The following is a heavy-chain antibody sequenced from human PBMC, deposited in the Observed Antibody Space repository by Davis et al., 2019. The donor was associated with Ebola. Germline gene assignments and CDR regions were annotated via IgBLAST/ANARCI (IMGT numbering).Heavy chain of an antibody. V-gene: IGHV3-43*01. CDR2: ISWDGGST. CDR3: AKDRIVGQYGMDV. J-gene: IGHJ6*02. Sequence: GESLKISCAASGFTFDDYTMHWVRQAPGKGLEWVSLISWDGGSTYYADSVKGRFTISRDNSKNSLYLQMNSLRTEDTALYYCAKDRIVGQYGMDVWGQGTTVTVSS. CDR1: GFTFDDYT. D-gene: IGHD3-16*02.